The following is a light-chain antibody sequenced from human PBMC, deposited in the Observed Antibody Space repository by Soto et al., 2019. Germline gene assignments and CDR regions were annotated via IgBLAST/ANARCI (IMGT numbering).Light chain of an antibody. CDR3: QQYGSSPHT. Sequence: EIVLTQSPGTLSLSPGERATLSCRASQSVSSSYLAWYQHKTGQAPRLLIYGASSRATGIPDRFSGSGPGTDFTLTISRLEPEDFAVYYCQQYGSSPHTFGQGTKLEIK. J-gene: IGKJ2*01. V-gene: IGKV3-20*01. CDR1: QSVSSSY. CDR2: GAS.